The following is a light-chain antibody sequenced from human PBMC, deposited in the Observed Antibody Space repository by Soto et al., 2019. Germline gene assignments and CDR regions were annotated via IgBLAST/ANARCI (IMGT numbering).Light chain of an antibody. V-gene: IGKV3-20*01. J-gene: IGKJ3*01. CDR1: QSISHY. Sequence: EIVLTQSPGTLSLSPGERATLSCRANQSISHYLAWYQQNPGQSPQLLISGAAARAIVIPGRFNGTGSETTFTLTISRLQPEDFALYLCQQYDASPSPFGPGTKVDI. CDR2: GAA. CDR3: QQYDASPSP.